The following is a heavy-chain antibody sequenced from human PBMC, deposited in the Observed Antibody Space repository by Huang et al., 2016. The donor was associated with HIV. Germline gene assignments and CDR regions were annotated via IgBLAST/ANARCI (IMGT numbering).Heavy chain of an antibody. D-gene: IGHD3-3*01. CDR3: EGGLRFWCEGECVRTHFEH. CDR1: GGSFSGYP. J-gene: IGHJ4*01. CDR2: INHSGSA. Sequence: QVRLAPWGAGLLKPSETLSLTCAVYGGSFSGYPWTWIRQSPGKGFEWIGEINHSGSATYTPSLKTRVTLTGDISKYQFSLNRASLTVTDTAVYLGEGGLRFWCEGECVRTHFEHWS. V-gene: IGHV4-34*02.